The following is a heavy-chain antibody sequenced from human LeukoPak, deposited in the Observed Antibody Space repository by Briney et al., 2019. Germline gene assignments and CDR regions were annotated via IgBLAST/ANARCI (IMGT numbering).Heavy chain of an antibody. CDR3: TRVSSGYQGYFDY. V-gene: IGHV3-49*04. CDR1: GFTFGDYA. D-gene: IGHD3-22*01. CDR2: IRSKAYGGTT. Sequence: GGSLRLSCTASGFTFGDYAMSWVRQAPGKGLEWVGFIRSKAYGGTTEYAASVKGRFTISRDDSKSIAYLQMNSLKTEDTAVYYCTRVSSGYQGYFDYWGQGTLVTVSS. J-gene: IGHJ4*02.